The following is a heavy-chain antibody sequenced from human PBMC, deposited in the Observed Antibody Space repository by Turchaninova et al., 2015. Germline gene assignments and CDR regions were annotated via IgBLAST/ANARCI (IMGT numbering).Heavy chain of an antibody. CDR3: WRAGLGSGDYHSDV. D-gene: IGHD4-17*01. V-gene: IGHV3-23*01. CDR2: ISSGGSK. CDR1: GFTFSDYA. Sequence: GGGLVQPGGSLRFSCAASGFTFSDYAMTWVLHTPGKGLEWVSAISSGGSKYYADSVKGRFAISRDNSQSTLYLQMNSLRAEDTAIFYCWRAGLGSGDYHSDVWGQGTVVTVSS. J-gene: IGHJ3*01.